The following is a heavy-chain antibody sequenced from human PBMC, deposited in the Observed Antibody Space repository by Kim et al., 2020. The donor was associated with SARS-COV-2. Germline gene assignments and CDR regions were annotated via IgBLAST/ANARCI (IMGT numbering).Heavy chain of an antibody. D-gene: IGHD2-15*01. J-gene: IGHJ4*02. CDR1: GFTFSSYW. CDR2: VSTDGSTT. CDR3: ARKSTHYYDY. V-gene: IGHV3-74*01. Sequence: GGSLRLSCAASGFTFSSYWMHWVRQAPGKGLVCVSRVSTDGSTTSYADSVKGRFTISRDNAKNTLYLQMNSLRAEDTAVYYCARKSTHYYDYWGQGTLVTVSS.